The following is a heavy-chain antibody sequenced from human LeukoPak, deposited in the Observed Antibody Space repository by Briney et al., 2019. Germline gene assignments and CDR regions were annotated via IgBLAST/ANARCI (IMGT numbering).Heavy chain of an antibody. CDR2: ISSSSSTI. CDR1: GFTFSSYS. V-gene: IGHV3-48*01. D-gene: IGHD2-21*01. Sequence: GGSLRLSCAASGFTFSSYSMNWVRQAPGKGLEWVSYISSSSSTIYYADSVKGRFTISRDNAKSSLYLQMNSLRAEDTAVYYCARDLMWSESYGMDVWGQGTTVTVSS. J-gene: IGHJ6*02. CDR3: ARDLMWSESYGMDV.